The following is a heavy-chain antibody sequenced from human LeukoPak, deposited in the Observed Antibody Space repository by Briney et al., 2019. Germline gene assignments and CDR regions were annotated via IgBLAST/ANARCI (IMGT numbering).Heavy chain of an antibody. V-gene: IGHV7-4-1*02. CDR3: TLGSY. J-gene: IGHJ4*02. CDR1: GHTFNKYA. CDR2: INTNTGNP. D-gene: IGHD3-10*01. Sequence: GASVKVSCKPSGHTFNKYAINWVRQAPGQGLEWMGWINTNTGNPSYARDFTGRFVFSLDTSVNSAFLQINNLKAEDTAFYYCTLGSYWGQGTLVTVSS.